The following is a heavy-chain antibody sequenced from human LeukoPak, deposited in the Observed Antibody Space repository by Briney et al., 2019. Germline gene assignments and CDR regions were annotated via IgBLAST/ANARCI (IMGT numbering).Heavy chain of an antibody. CDR1: GFTFADYA. J-gene: IGHJ1*01. Sequence: GRSLRLSCAASGFTFADYAMHWVRQAPGKGLEWVSGISWNSDSIGYADSVKGRYTISRDNAKNSLYLQMNSLRAEDTAVYYCANPEEYFQHWGQGTLVTVSS. CDR3: ANPEEYFQH. V-gene: IGHV3-9*01. CDR2: ISWNSDSI.